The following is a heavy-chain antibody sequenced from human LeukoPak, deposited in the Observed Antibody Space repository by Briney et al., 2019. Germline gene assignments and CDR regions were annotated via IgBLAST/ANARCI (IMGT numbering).Heavy chain of an antibody. CDR2: ISGSGGST. Sequence: GGSLRLSCAASGYTVSSNYMSWVRQAPGKGLEWVSAISGSGGSTYYADSVKGRFTISRDNSKNTLYLQMNSLRAEDTAVYYCAKDLEGFDPWGQGTLVTVSS. CDR1: GYTVSSNY. J-gene: IGHJ5*02. V-gene: IGHV3-23*01. CDR3: AKDLEGFDP. D-gene: IGHD5-24*01.